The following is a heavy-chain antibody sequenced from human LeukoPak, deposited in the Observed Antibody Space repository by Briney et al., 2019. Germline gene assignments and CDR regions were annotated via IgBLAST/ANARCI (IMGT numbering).Heavy chain of an antibody. J-gene: IGHJ4*02. CDR3: AKDRRYCSGGSCYFEY. D-gene: IGHD2-15*01. Sequence: GGSLRLSCAASGFTFSGNAMSWVRQAPGKGLEWVSAISGSGDTTYYADSVKGRFTISRDNFKNMLYLQMNSLRAEDTAVYYCAKDRRYCSGGSCYFEYWGQGTLVTVSS. V-gene: IGHV3-23*01. CDR1: GFTFSGNA. CDR2: ISGSGDTT.